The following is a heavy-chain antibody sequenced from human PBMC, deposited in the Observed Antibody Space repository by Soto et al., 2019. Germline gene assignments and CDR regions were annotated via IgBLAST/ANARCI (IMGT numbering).Heavy chain of an antibody. CDR2: ISSDGSNK. J-gene: IGHJ4*02. CDR1: GFTFSSYG. Sequence: QVQLVESGGGVVQPGRALRLSCAASGFTFSSYGMHWVLQAPGKGLVWVAVISSDGSNKYYSDSVKGRFTISRDNSKNTLYLQTNSLRAEDTAVYYCAKEAYGDYATIPYFDYWGQGTLVTVSS. V-gene: IGHV3-30*18. CDR3: AKEAYGDYATIPYFDY. D-gene: IGHD4-17*01.